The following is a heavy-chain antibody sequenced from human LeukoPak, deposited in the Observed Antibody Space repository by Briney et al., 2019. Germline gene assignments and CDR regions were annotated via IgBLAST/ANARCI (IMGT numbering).Heavy chain of an antibody. CDR2: ISSNGGST. D-gene: IGHD3-22*01. Sequence: PGGSLRLSCAASGFTFSSYVMYWVRQAPGKGLEYVSSISSNGGSTYYANSVKGRFTISRDNSKNTLYLQMGSLRAEDMAVCYCARGGQSKYDSSGYLNYFDYWGQGTLVTVSS. J-gene: IGHJ4*02. V-gene: IGHV3-64*01. CDR1: GFTFSSYV. CDR3: ARGGQSKYDSSGYLNYFDY.